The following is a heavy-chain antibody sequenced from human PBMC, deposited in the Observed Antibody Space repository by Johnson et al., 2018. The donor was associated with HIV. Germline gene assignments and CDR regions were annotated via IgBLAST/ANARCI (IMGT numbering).Heavy chain of an antibody. V-gene: IGHV3-66*01. D-gene: IGHD6-13*01. Sequence: VQLVESGGGLVQPGGSLRLSCAASGFTVSSNYMSWVRQGPGKGLEWVSVINSGGDTYYADSVKGRCTISRDNSKNTLYLQMNSLKTEDTAMYYCTTLGYTTRPRAFDIWGQGTVVTVSS. CDR1: GFTVSSNY. J-gene: IGHJ3*02. CDR2: INSGGDT. CDR3: TTLGYTTRPRAFDI.